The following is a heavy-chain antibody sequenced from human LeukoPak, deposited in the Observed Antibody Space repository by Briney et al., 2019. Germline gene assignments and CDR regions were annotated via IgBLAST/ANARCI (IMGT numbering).Heavy chain of an antibody. Sequence: ASVKVSSKASGYTFASYDINWVRQTAGQGLEWIGWMSPNSGDTGYAQNFQGRVTMTRDTSISTAYMELSSLTSEDTAVYYCSKGPPNWGFDYWGQGTLVTVSS. D-gene: IGHD7-27*01. J-gene: IGHJ4*02. CDR3: SKGPPNWGFDY. CDR1: GYTFASYD. V-gene: IGHV1-8*01. CDR2: MSPNSGDT.